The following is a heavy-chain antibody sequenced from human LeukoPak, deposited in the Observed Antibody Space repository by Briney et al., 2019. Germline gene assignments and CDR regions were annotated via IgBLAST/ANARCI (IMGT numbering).Heavy chain of an antibody. CDR1: GFTFDDYG. CDR3: ARDLGYCSSTSCYEKFGY. CDR2: INWNGGST. J-gene: IGHJ4*02. V-gene: IGHV3-20*04. Sequence: GGSLRLSCAASGFTFDDYGMSWVRQAPGKGLEWVSGINWNGGSTGYADSVKGRFTSSRDNAKNSLYLQMNSLRAEDTALYYCARDLGYCSSTSCYEKFGYWGQGTLVTVSS. D-gene: IGHD2-2*01.